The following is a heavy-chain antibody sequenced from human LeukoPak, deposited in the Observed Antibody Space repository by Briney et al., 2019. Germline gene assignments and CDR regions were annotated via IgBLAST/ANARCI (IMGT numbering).Heavy chain of an antibody. J-gene: IGHJ4*02. V-gene: IGHV3-48*01. D-gene: IGHD1-26*01. CDR3: ARDRGSGSYYVLGY. Sequence: GGSLTLSCPPSGFTFSSYSINRLRQAPATALEGASYISSSSRTMYYPDSLKGRFSISREDAKNSLYLQMMSLRAEDTAVYYCARDRGSGSYYVLGYWGKGVLVTV. CDR2: ISSSSRTM. CDR1: GFTFSSYS.